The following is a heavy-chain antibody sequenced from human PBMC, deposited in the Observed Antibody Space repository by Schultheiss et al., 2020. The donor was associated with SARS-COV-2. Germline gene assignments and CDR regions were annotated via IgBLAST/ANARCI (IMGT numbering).Heavy chain of an antibody. D-gene: IGHD6-19*01. CDR1: GDSVSSNSAA. CDR2: TYYRSKWYN. CDR3: ARAGRARSNIAVAGTGWFDP. J-gene: IGHJ5*02. Sequence: SETLSLTCAISGDSVSSNSAAWNWIRQSPSRGLEWLGRTYYRSKWYNDYAVSVKSRITINPDTSKNQFSLQLNSVTPEDTAVYYCARAGRARSNIAVAGTGWFDPWGQGTLVTVSS. V-gene: IGHV6-1*01.